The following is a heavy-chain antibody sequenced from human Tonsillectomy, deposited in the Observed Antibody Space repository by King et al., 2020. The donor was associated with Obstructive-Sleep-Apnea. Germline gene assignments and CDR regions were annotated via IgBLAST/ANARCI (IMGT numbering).Heavy chain of an antibody. CDR2: ISYGATIK. D-gene: IGHD1-26*01. CDR1: GFTFSNYC. J-gene: IGHJ4*02. CDR3: ARDWRENYYVIDY. V-gene: IGHV3-30*03. Sequence: VQLVESGGGVVQPGGSLRLSCAASGFTFSNYCMHSVRQAPGKGLEWVAVISYGATIKYYADSFKGRFTISRDNSKNTLYLQMNSLRPEDTAVYYCARDWRENYYVIDYWGQGTLVTVSS.